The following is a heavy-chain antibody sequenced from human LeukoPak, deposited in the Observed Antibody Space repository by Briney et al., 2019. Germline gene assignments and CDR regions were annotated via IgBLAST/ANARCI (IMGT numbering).Heavy chain of an antibody. CDR3: ARAPWSGYLNDY. CDR1: GGSISSYY. CDR2: IYTSGST. Sequence: SETLSLTCTVSGGSISSYYWSWIRQPAGKGLEWIGRIYTSGSTNYSPSLKSRVTISVDKSKNQFSLKLSSATAADTAVYYCARAPWSGYLNDYWGQGTLVTVPS. V-gene: IGHV4-4*07. D-gene: IGHD3-3*01. J-gene: IGHJ4*02.